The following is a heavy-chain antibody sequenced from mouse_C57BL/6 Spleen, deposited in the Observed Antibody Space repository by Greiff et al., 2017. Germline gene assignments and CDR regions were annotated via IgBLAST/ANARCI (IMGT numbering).Heavy chain of an antibody. D-gene: IGHD2-3*01. J-gene: IGHJ4*01. CDR3: TRDRAAMVEMGG. CDR2: ISSGCDYI. CDR1: GFTFSSYA. Sequence: EVHLVESGEGLVKPGGSLKLSCAASGFTFSSYAMSWVRQTPEKRLEWVAYISSGCDYIYYADTVKGRFTISRDNARNTLYLQMSSLKSEDTAVYYCTRDRAAMVEMGGWGQGATVTVAS. V-gene: IGHV5-9-1*02.